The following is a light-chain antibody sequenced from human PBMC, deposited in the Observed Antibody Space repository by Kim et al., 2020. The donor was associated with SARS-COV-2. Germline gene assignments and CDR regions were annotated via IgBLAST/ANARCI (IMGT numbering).Light chain of an antibody. Sequence: LSPEERATLPCRGSQSDRNSYLAWYQQKPGQAPRLLIYGASSRATGIPDRFSGSGSGTDFTLTISRLEPEDFAVYCCQQYAGSPYSFGQGTKLEI. V-gene: IGKV3-20*01. CDR2: GAS. J-gene: IGKJ2*03. CDR3: QQYAGSPYS. CDR1: QSDRNSY.